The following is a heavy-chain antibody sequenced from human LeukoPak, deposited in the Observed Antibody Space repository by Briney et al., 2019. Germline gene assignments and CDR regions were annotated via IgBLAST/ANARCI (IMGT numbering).Heavy chain of an antibody. Sequence: SETLSLTCTVSGGSISSYYWSWIRQPAGKGLEWIGRIYTSGSTNYNPSLKSRVTMSVDTSKNQFSLKLSSVTAADTAVYYCARGPDYGSGSLSGSLYYYYGMDVWGQGTTVTVSS. V-gene: IGHV4-4*07. CDR2: IYTSGST. CDR3: ARGPDYGSGSLSGSLYYYYGMDV. CDR1: GGSISSYY. D-gene: IGHD3-10*01. J-gene: IGHJ6*02.